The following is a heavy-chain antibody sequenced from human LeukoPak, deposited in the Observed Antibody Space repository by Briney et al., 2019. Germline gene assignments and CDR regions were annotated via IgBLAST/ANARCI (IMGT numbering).Heavy chain of an antibody. CDR2: ISAYNGNT. J-gene: IGHJ4*02. Sequence: GASVKVSCKASGYTFTGYYMHWVRQAPGQGLEWMGWISAYNGNTNYAQKLQGRVTMTTDTSTSTAYMELRSLRSDDTAVYYCAMAAGAYCGGDCYSGYWGQGTLVTVSS. V-gene: IGHV1-18*04. CDR1: GYTFTGYY. CDR3: AMAAGAYCGGDCYSGY. D-gene: IGHD2-21*02.